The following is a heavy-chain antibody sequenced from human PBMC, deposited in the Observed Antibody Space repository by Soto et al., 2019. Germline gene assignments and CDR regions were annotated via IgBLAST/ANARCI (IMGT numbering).Heavy chain of an antibody. J-gene: IGHJ4*02. D-gene: IGHD1-26*01. Sequence: GGSLRLSCAASGFTFSSYAMSWVRQAPGKGLEWVSAISGSGGSTYYADSVKGRFTISRDTSNGIAYLQMDSLNIEDSAVYYCSGAESPDTAYFSLYWGQGTPVTVSS. V-gene: IGHV3-23*01. CDR2: ISGSGGST. CDR3: SGAESPDTAYFSLY. CDR1: GFTFSSYA.